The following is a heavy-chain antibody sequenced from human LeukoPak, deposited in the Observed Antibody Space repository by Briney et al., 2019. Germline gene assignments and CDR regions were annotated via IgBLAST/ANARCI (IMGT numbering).Heavy chain of an antibody. D-gene: IGHD3-16*01. CDR2: ISGSGGST. J-gene: IGHJ4*02. CDR1: GFTFSSYG. Sequence: QPGGSLRLSCAASGFTFSSYGMSWVRQAPGKGLEWVSAISGSGGSTYYADSVKGRFTISRDNSKNTLYLQMNSLRAEDTAVYYCAKAVYYDYVGLGPSLDYWGQGTLVTVSS. V-gene: IGHV3-23*01. CDR3: AKAVYYDYVGLGPSLDY.